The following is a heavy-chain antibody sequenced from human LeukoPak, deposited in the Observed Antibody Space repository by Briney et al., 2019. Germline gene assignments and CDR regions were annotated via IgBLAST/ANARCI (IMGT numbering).Heavy chain of an antibody. V-gene: IGHV1-2*02. CDR3: ARSRGYSSGWYRGGARYYFDY. CDR2: INPNSGGT. CDR1: GYTFTGYY. Sequence: ASVKVSCKASGYTFTGYYMHWVRQAPGQGLEWMGWINPNSGGTNYAQKFQGRVTMTRDTSISTAYMELSRLRSDDTAVYYCARSRGYSSGWYRGGARYYFDYCGQGTLVTVSS. J-gene: IGHJ4*02. D-gene: IGHD6-19*01.